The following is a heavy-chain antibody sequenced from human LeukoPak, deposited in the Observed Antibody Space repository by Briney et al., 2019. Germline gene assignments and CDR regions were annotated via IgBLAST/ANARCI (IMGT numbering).Heavy chain of an antibody. CDR3: ARGDGYSYGPPGPY. CDR1: GYTFTSYD. D-gene: IGHD5-18*01. V-gene: IGHV1-8*01. CDR2: MNPNSGNT. Sequence: ASVKVSCKASGYTFTSYDINWVRQATGQGLEWMGWMNPNSGNTGYAQKFQGRVTMTRDTSTSTVYMELSSLRSEDTAVYYCARGDGYSYGPPGPYWGQGTLVTVSS. J-gene: IGHJ4*02.